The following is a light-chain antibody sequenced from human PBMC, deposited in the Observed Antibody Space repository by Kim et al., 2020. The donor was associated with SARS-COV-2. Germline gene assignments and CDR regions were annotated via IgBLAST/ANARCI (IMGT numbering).Light chain of an antibody. V-gene: IGKV3-20*01. J-gene: IGKJ4*01. CDR1: QSVTSRY. CDR2: GAS. CDR3: PQYVSTPVLT. Sequence: EIVLTQSPGTLSLSPGDRATLSCRASQSVTSRYLAWYQQNPGQAPRLLIYGASSRATGIPDRFSVGGSGTDFTLTISRLEPEDLVVYFCPQYVSTPVLTFVVGTKVDIK.